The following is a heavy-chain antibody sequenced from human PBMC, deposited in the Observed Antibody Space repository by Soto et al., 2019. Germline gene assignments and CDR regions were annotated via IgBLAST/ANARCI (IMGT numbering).Heavy chain of an antibody. V-gene: IGHV4-39*01. D-gene: IGHD2-8*01. Sequence: SETLSVTCTFSVASISSRDYYWGWIRQTPGKGLEWIGNIDYNGVTYYNPSLKSRVTVSKDTSKNQFSLKVASVTAADTAIYYCGRVMIGTSRHTDSDYWGQGTQVTVSS. CDR3: GRVMIGTSRHTDSDY. CDR2: IDYNGVT. CDR1: VASISSRDYY. J-gene: IGHJ4*02.